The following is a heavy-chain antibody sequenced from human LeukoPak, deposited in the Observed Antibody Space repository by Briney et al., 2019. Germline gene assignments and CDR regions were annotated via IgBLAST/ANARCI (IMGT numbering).Heavy chain of an antibody. V-gene: IGHV3-53*01. D-gene: IGHD4-23*01. CDR1: GFTVSSNY. CDR2: IYSGGST. Sequence: GGSLRLSCAASGFTVSSNYMSWVRQAPGKGLEWVSVIYSGGSTYYADSVKGRFTISRDNSKNTLSLQMSSLRAEDTAVYYCARRTGTTVVTHLGGGSAFDIWGQGTMVTVSS. CDR3: ARRTGTTVVTHLGGGSAFDI. J-gene: IGHJ3*02.